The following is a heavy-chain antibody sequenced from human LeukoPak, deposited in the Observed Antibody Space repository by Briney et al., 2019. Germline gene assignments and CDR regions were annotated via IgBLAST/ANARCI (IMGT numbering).Heavy chain of an antibody. J-gene: IGHJ5*02. V-gene: IGHV1-69*13. CDR3: AREDEANHWFDP. CDR2: IIPIFGTA. CDR1: GGTFSSYA. D-gene: IGHD2-8*01. Sequence: GASVKVSCKASGGTFSSYAISWVRQAPGQGLEWMGGIIPIFGTANYAQKFQGRVTTTADESTSTAYMELSSLRSEDTAVYYCAREDEANHWFDPWGQGTLVTVSS.